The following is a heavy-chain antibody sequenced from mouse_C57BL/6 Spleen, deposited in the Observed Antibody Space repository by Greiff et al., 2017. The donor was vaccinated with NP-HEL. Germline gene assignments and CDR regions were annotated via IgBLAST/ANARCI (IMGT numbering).Heavy chain of an antibody. CDR3: ARGWGTTVVNWYFDV. V-gene: IGHV1-53*01. CDR1: GYTFTSYW. Sequence: QVQLQQPGTELVKPGASVKLSCKASGYTFTSYWMHWVKQRPGQGLEWIGNINPSNGGTNYNEKFKSKATLTVDKSSSTAYMQLSSLTSEDSAVYYCARGWGTTVVNWYFDVWGTGTTVTVSS. D-gene: IGHD1-1*01. J-gene: IGHJ1*03. CDR2: INPSNGGT.